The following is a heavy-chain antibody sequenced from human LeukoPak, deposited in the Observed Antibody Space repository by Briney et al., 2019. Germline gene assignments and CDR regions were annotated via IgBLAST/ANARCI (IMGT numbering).Heavy chain of an antibody. D-gene: IGHD3-22*01. CDR3: ARDAPPTDSSGYYGAFDI. CDR2: IYYSGST. V-gene: IGHV4-39*07. Sequence: SETLSLTCTVSGGSISSSSYYWGWIRQPPGKGLEWIGSIYYSGSTYYNPSLKSRVTISVDTSKNQFSLKLSSVTAADTAVYYCARDAPPTDSSGYYGAFDIWGQGTMVTVSS. J-gene: IGHJ3*02. CDR1: GGSISSSSYY.